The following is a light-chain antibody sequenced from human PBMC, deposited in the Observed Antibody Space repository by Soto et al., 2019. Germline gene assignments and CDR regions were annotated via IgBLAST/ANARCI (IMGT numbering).Light chain of an antibody. Sequence: QPASVSGSPGHSITISCTGTSRDVGIYNLVSWYQLHPGKVPKLIIYEDTKRPSGISSRFSGSESGITALLTISGLQAEEEADYYCCSSAGSSTYVFGTGTKVTVL. V-gene: IGLV2-23*01. CDR2: EDT. CDR1: SRDVGIYNL. CDR3: CSSAGSSTYV. J-gene: IGLJ1*01.